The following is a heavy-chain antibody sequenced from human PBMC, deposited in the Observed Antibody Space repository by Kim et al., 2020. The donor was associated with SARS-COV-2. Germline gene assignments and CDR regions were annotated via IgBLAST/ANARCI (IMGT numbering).Heavy chain of an antibody. CDR2: INAGNGNT. V-gene: IGHV1-3*01. CDR3: ARGRLYSSGWYRAFDI. D-gene: IGHD6-19*01. Sequence: ASVKVSCKASGYTFTSYAMHWVRQAPGQRLEWMGWINAGNGNTKYSQKFQGRVTITRDTSASTAYMELSSLRSEDTAVYYCARGRLYSSGWYRAFDIWGQGTMVTVSS. CDR1: GYTFTSYA. J-gene: IGHJ3*02.